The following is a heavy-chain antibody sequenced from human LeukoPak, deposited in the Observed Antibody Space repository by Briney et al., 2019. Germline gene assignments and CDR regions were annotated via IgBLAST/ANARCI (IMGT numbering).Heavy chain of an antibody. CDR3: TRRGRNNWGEGNDY. Sequence: KPSETLSLTCTVSGGSISSYYWSWIRQPPGKGLEWIGYINDSGSTNSNPSLKSRATMSVDTSKNQFSLKLSSVTAADTAVYYCTRRGRNNWGEGNDYWGQGTLVTVSS. CDR2: INDSGST. V-gene: IGHV4-59*08. D-gene: IGHD1-1*01. J-gene: IGHJ4*02. CDR1: GGSISSYY.